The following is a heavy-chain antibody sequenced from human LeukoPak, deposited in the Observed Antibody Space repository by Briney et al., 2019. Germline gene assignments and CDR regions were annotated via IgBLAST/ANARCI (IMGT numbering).Heavy chain of an antibody. CDR1: GFTFGDYA. D-gene: IGHD1-1*01. V-gene: IGHV3-49*03. Sequence: PGGSLRLSCTASGFTFGDYAMSWFRQAPGKGLEWVGFIRSKAYGGTTEYAASVKCRFTISRDDSKSIAYLQMNSLKTEDTAVYYCTRDRGGTFAYYYYMDVWGKGTTVTVSS. CDR2: IRSKAYGGTT. J-gene: IGHJ6*03. CDR3: TRDRGGTFAYYYYMDV.